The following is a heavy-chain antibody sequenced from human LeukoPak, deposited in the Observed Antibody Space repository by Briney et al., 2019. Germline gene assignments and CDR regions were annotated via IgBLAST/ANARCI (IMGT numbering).Heavy chain of an antibody. CDR3: ATYSSSNGREFQY. V-gene: IGHV3-30*02. CDR1: GFTFSSYG. J-gene: IGHJ1*01. CDR2: LRYDGTNK. Sequence: GGSLRLSCAASGFTFSSYGMHWVRQAPGKGLEWLAFLRYDGTNKYYADSVKGRFTISRDNSKNTLYLQMNSLRAEDTAVYYCATYSSSNGREFQYWGQGTLVTVSS. D-gene: IGHD2-2*01.